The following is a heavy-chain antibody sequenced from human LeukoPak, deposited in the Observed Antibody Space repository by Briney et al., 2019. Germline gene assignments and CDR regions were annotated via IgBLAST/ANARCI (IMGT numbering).Heavy chain of an antibody. CDR2: TWHTGSA. J-gene: IGHJ4*02. Sequence: PSETLSLTCSVSGSSITTDFYWAWIRQPPGKGLEWIADTWHTGSAYFNPSLKSRVTMSVDTSKNQLSLRLTSVTAADTAVYFWSRRKYAYDRNGFYTENFFDTWGLGTLVTVSS. CDR1: GSSITTDFY. CDR3: SRRKYAYDRNGFYTENFFDT. V-gene: IGHV4-38-2*01. D-gene: IGHD3-22*01.